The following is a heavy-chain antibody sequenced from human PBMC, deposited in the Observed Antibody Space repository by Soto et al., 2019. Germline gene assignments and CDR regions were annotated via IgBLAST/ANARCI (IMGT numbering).Heavy chain of an antibody. J-gene: IGHJ4*02. CDR2: INHSGSA. V-gene: IGHV4-34*01. Sequence: PSETLSLTCAVYGESFSGYIWTWIRQTPGKGLQWIGQINHSGSAIYNPSLKSRVTISVHTSNSQFSLELSSVTAADTAVYFCACYGLGSSFGILLDYWGQGALVT. D-gene: IGHD3-10*01. CDR1: GESFSGYI. CDR3: ACYGLGSSFGILLDY.